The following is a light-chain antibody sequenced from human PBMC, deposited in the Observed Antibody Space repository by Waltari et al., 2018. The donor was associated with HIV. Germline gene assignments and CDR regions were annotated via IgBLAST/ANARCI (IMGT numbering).Light chain of an antibody. V-gene: IGKV3-11*01. Sequence: EIVLTQSPASLSLSPGDRATLSCRASQSVITYLGLYQPTPGQAPRLLSLDSKRASGIPARFSGSGSGTDFTLTISGLEPDDSAIYYCQHHQSWPFTFGQGTRLEI. CDR2: DS. CDR3: QHHQSWPFT. J-gene: IGKJ5*01. CDR1: QSVITY.